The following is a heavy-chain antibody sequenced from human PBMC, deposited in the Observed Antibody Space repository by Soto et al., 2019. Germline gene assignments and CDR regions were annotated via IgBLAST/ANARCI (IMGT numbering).Heavy chain of an antibody. J-gene: IGHJ6*02. V-gene: IGHV1-3*01. CDR2: INAGNGNT. D-gene: IGHD5-12*01. CDR1: GFTFTSYA. CDR3: AREGVAPYYYYGMDV. Sequence: VASVKVSCKASGFTFTSYAMHWVRQAPGQRLEWMGWINAGNGNTKYSQRFQGRVTITRDTSASTAYMEVRSLRSDDTAVYYCAREGVAPYYYYGMDVWGQGTPVTVSS.